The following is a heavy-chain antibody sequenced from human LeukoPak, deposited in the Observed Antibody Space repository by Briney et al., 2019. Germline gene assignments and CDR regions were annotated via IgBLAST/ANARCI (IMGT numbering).Heavy chain of an antibody. CDR2: IKQDGSEK. V-gene: IGHV3-7*01. CDR1: GFTFSSYW. D-gene: IGHD4-17*01. CDR3: ARDHYGDFTFDY. Sequence: PGGSLRLSCAASGFTFSSYWMSWVRQAPGKGLEWVANIKQDGSEKYYVDSVKGRFTISRDNSKNTLYLQMNSLRAEDTAVYYCARDHYGDFTFDYWGQGTQDTVSS. J-gene: IGHJ4*02.